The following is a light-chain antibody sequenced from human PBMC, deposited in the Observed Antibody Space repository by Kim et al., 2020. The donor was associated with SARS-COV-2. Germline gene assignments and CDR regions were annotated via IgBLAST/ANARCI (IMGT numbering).Light chain of an antibody. CDR2: KAS. J-gene: IGKJ1*01. CDR3: QQYYSGSRA. Sequence: DIQMTQSPSTLSASVGDRVTITCRASQGVSDWLAWYQQKPGKPPKLLIYKASKLEDGVPSRFSATESGTEFTLTINSLQPDDFATHYCQQYYSGSRAFGQGTKVEIK. V-gene: IGKV1-5*03. CDR1: QGVSDW.